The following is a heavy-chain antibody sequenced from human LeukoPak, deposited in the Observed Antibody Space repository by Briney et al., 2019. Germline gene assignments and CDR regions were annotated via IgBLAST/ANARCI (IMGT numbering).Heavy chain of an antibody. Sequence: GGSLRLSCAASGFTFSSYGMHWVRQAPGKGLEWVAVIWYDGSNKYYADSVKGRFTISRDNSKNTLYLQMNSLRAEDTAVYYCAKDYEDSIAVAGRFDYWGQGTLVTVSS. V-gene: IGHV3-30*02. J-gene: IGHJ4*02. CDR3: AKDYEDSIAVAGRFDY. CDR2: IWYDGSNK. D-gene: IGHD6-19*01. CDR1: GFTFSSYG.